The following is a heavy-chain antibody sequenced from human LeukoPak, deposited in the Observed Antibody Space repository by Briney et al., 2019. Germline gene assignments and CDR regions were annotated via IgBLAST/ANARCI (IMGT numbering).Heavy chain of an antibody. CDR2: IRYDGSNK. CDR1: GFTFSSYG. Sequence: GGSLRLSCAASGFTFSSYGMHWVRQAPGKGLEWVAFIRYDGSNKYYADSVKGRFTISRDNSKNTLYLQMNSLRAEDTAVYYCARGLNIVVVVASGDFMDVWGKGTTVTISS. J-gene: IGHJ6*03. D-gene: IGHD2-15*01. CDR3: ARGLNIVVVVASGDFMDV. V-gene: IGHV3-30*02.